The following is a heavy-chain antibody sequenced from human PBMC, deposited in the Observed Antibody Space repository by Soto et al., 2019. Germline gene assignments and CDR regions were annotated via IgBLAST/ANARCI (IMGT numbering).Heavy chain of an antibody. D-gene: IGHD3-16*01. V-gene: IGHV1-18*03. CDR1: GYTFTSYV. CDR3: ARGGGEFDF. CDR2: ISSYNGNT. J-gene: IGHJ4*02. Sequence: VQLVQSGGEVKKPGASVKVSCKASGYTFTSYVITWERQAPGQGLEWMGWISSYNGNTNSAQKFQGRVTMTTDTSTNTAYMELRSLSSDDMAIYYCARGGGEFDFWGQGTLVTVSS.